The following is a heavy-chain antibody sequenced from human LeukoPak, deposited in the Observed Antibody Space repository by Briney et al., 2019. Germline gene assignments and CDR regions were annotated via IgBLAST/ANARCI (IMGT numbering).Heavy chain of an antibody. V-gene: IGHV4-59*01. J-gene: IGHJ4*02. CDR2: IYYSGST. CDR3: ARHPPPGNNGYEGFIDN. Sequence: SESLSLTSTFAGGCISSDYCGCGRQPPAEGLGCVGEIYYSGSTNSNPSLKSRVTISVGTSKNQFSLKLSSVTAADTAVYYCARHPPPGNNGYEGFIDNWGQGTLVTVSS. CDR1: GGCISSDY. D-gene: IGHD5-12*01.